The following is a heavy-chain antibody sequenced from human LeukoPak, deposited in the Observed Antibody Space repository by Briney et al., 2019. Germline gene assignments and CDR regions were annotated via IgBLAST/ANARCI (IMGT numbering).Heavy chain of an antibody. CDR3: AREVKDTSAWYSAY. J-gene: IGHJ4*02. CDR2: VNPTSNGT. CDR1: GYTFTGYF. Sequence: ASVKVSCKASGYTFTGYFMHWVRQAPGQGLEWVGRVNPTSNGTSYAQKFQGRVTMTWDTSISTAYMELSRLTSDDTAVYYCAREVKDTSAWYSAYWGQGTLVTVSS. V-gene: IGHV1-2*06. D-gene: IGHD6-19*01.